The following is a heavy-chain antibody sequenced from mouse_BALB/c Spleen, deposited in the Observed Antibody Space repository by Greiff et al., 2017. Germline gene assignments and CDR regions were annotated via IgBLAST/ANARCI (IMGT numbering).Heavy chain of an antibody. J-gene: IGHJ2*01. CDR3: AREGTGTEFDY. V-gene: IGHV1-67*01. D-gene: IGHD4-1*01. CDR2: ISTYYGNT. Sequence: VMLVESGPELVRPGVSVKISCKGSGYTFTDYAMHWVKQSHAKSLEWIGVISTYYGNTNYNQKFKGKATMTVDKSSSTAYMELARLTSEDSAIYYCAREGTGTEFDYWGQGTTLTVSS. CDR1: GYTFTDYA.